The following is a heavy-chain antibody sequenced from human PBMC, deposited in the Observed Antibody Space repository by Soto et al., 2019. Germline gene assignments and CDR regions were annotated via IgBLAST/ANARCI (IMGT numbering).Heavy chain of an antibody. CDR3: ARDRTYYYGWGIYPPPHY. CDR1: GYTFTSYG. V-gene: IGHV1-18*01. D-gene: IGHD3-10*01. CDR2: ISAYNGNT. J-gene: IGHJ4*02. Sequence: ASVKVSCKASGYTFTSYGISWVRQAPGQGLEWMGWISAYNGNTNYAQKLQGRVTMTTDTSTSTAYMELRSLRSDDTAVYYCARDRTYYYGWGIYPPPHYGGKGTLVTVPS.